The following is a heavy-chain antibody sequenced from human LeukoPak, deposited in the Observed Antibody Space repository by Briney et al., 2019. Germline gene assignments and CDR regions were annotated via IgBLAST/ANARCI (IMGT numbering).Heavy chain of an antibody. CDR2: ISSGATTI. CDR1: GFTFSSYE. D-gene: IGHD6-13*01. J-gene: IGHJ4*02. V-gene: IGHV3-48*03. Sequence: GGSLRLSCAASGFTFSSYEMNWVRQAPGKGLEWVSSISSGATTIYYADSVRGRYTISRDNAKNSLYLQINSLRAEDTALYYCAKWTYSSSWRYEDYFDYWGQGTLVTVSS. CDR3: AKWTYSSSWRYEDYFDY.